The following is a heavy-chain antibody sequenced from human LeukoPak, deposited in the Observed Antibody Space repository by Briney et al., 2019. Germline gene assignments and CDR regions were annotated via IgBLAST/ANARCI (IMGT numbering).Heavy chain of an antibody. Sequence: GGSLRLSCAASGFTFSSYGMHWVRQAPGKGLEWVAVIWYDGSNKYYADSVKGRFTISRDNSKNTLYLQMNSLRAEDTAVYYCARTQQWLVREHYYYGMDVWGQGTMVTVSS. CDR1: GFTFSSYG. CDR2: IWYDGSNK. CDR3: ARTQQWLVREHYYYGMDV. V-gene: IGHV3-33*01. D-gene: IGHD6-19*01. J-gene: IGHJ6*02.